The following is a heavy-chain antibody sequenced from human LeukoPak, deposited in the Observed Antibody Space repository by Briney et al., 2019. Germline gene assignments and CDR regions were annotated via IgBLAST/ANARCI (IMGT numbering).Heavy chain of an antibody. J-gene: IGHJ3*02. Sequence: GGSLRLSCEASGFTFSSYAMHWVRQAPGKGLEWVAIISHDGSNKYYADSVKGRFTISRDNSKNTLYLQMNSLRAEDTAVYYCAKGGGAAAALDAFDIWGQGTMVTVSS. D-gene: IGHD6-13*01. CDR2: ISHDGSNK. V-gene: IGHV3-30-3*01. CDR1: GFTFSSYA. CDR3: AKGGGAAAALDAFDI.